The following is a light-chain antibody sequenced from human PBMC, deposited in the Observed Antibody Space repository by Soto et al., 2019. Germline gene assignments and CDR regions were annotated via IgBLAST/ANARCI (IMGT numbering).Light chain of an antibody. Sequence: QSALTQPASVSGSPGQSITIPCTGTSSDVGGYNYVSWYQQHPGKAPKLMIYEVSNRPSGVSNRFSGSKSGNTASLTISGLQAEDEADYYCSSYTSSNTLVVFGTGTKVTVL. CDR3: SSYTSSNTLVV. CDR1: SSDVGGYNY. V-gene: IGLV2-14*01. J-gene: IGLJ1*01. CDR2: EVS.